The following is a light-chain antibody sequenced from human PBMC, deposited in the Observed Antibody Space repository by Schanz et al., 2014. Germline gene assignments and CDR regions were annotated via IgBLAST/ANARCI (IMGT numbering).Light chain of an antibody. CDR1: SSDVGGYKY. V-gene: IGLV2-8*01. CDR2: EVN. J-gene: IGLJ3*02. Sequence: QSALTQPPSASGSPGQSVTISCTGTSSDVGGYKYVSWYQQYPGKAPKLMIYEVNKRPSGVPDRFSGSKSGNTASLTVSGLQAEDEAEYYCSSNVGSNNFQFGGGTKLTVL. CDR3: SSNVGSNNFQ.